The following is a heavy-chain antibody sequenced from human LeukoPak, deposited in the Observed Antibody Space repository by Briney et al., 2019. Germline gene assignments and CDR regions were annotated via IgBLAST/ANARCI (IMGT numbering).Heavy chain of an antibody. Sequence: PGGSLRLSCAASGFTFSSYNMDWVRQAPGKGLEWVSFIGSSSRYIYQADSVKGRFTISRDNAKSSVFLQMNSLRAEGTAVYYCARVGGHCTSTSCPPPDYWGQGTLVTVSS. CDR3: ARVGGHCTSTSCPPPDY. CDR2: IGSSSRYI. J-gene: IGHJ4*02. CDR1: GFTFSSYN. D-gene: IGHD2-2*01. V-gene: IGHV3-21*01.